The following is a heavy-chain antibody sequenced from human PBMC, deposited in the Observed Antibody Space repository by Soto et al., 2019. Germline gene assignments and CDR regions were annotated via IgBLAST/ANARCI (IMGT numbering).Heavy chain of an antibody. Sequence: VQLVPSGAEVKKPGASVKVSCKASGYTFISYGISWVRQAPGQGLEWMGWISALNGNTNFAPRFHDRVTMTIDPSTSTAHMYLRSLRSDDTAMYYCASGPFDSSGYYSFDYWGQGTLVTVSS. D-gene: IGHD3-22*01. CDR2: ISALNGNT. CDR1: GYTFISYG. J-gene: IGHJ4*02. V-gene: IGHV1-18*01. CDR3: ASGPFDSSGYYSFDY.